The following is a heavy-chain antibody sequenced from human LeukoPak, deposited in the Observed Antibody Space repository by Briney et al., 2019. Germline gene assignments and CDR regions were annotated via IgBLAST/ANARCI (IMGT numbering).Heavy chain of an antibody. J-gene: IGHJ6*03. CDR1: GGSFSGYY. D-gene: IGHD1-14*01. Sequence: SETLSLTCAVYGGSFSGYYWSWIRQPPGKGLEWIGGINHSGSTNYNPSLKSRVTISVDTSKNQFSLKLSSVTAADTAVYYCARGKDEPNYYYYYMDVWGKGTTVTVSS. CDR2: INHSGST. V-gene: IGHV4-34*01. CDR3: ARGKDEPNYYYYYMDV.